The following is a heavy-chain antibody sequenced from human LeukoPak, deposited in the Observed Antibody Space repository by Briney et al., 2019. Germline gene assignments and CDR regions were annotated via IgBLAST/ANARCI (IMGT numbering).Heavy chain of an antibody. J-gene: IGHJ4*02. D-gene: IGHD3-9*01. CDR3: ARGVLYDILTGALDY. V-gene: IGHV4-61*02. CDR2: IYTSGST. CDR1: GGSISSGSYY. Sequence: SETLSLTCTVSGGSISSGSYYWSWIRQPAGKGLEWIGRIYTSGSTNYNPSLKSRVTISVDTSKNQFSLKLSSVTAADTAVYYCARGVLYDILTGALDYWGQGTLVTVSS.